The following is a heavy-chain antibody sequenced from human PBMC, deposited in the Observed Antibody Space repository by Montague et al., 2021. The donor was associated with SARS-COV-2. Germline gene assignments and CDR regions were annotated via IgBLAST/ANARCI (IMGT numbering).Heavy chain of an antibody. D-gene: IGHD3-22*01. V-gene: IGHV4-39*07. CDR2: FSYSGST. CDR3: ARVDSSGPGEY. Sequence: SETLSLTCTVSGGSVSSNRDSWGWIRQPPGRGLEWIGTFSYSGSTYSNPSLKSRVTISVDTSKNQFSLKLSSVTAADTAVYYCARVDSSGPGEYWGQGILVSVSS. J-gene: IGHJ4*02. CDR1: GGSVSSNRDS.